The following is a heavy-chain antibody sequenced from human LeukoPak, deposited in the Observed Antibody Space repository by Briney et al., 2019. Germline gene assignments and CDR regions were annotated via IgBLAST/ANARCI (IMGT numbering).Heavy chain of an antibody. CDR2: INPSGGST. Sequence: GASVKVSCKASGYTSTSYYMHWVRQAPGQGLEWMGIINPSGGSTSYAQKFQGRVTMTRDTSTSTVYMELSSLRSEDTAVYYCARVRGKRTVPDYWGQGTLVTVSS. V-gene: IGHV1-46*01. CDR1: GYTSTSYY. CDR3: ARVRGKRTVPDY. J-gene: IGHJ4*02. D-gene: IGHD4-23*01.